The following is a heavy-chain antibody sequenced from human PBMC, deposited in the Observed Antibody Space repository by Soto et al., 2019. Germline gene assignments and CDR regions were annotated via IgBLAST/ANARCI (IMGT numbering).Heavy chain of an antibody. CDR3: ARDRDSSGYYYY. Sequence: VGSLRLSCAASGFTFSMDWMHWVREVRGKGPEWVSRINDDGISTNYADSVKGRFTISRDNAKNTLYLQMNSLRAEDTAVYYCARDRDSSGYYYYWGQGTLVTVSS. D-gene: IGHD3-22*01. CDR1: GFTFSMDW. J-gene: IGHJ4*02. V-gene: IGHV3-74*01. CDR2: INDDGIST.